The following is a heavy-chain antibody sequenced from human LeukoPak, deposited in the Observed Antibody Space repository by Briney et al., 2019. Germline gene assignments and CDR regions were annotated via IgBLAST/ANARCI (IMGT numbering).Heavy chain of an antibody. V-gene: IGHV4-59*11. Sequence: SETLSLTCTVSGGSIRSHYWSWIRQPPGKGLEWIAYIYYSGSINYNPSLESRVTISFDTSKNQFSLKLTSVTAADTAVYYCARDPGVTTGTYYFDSWGQGSLVTVSS. CDR3: ARDPGVTTGTYYFDS. CDR1: GGSIRSHY. D-gene: IGHD1-1*01. CDR2: IYYSGSI. J-gene: IGHJ4*02.